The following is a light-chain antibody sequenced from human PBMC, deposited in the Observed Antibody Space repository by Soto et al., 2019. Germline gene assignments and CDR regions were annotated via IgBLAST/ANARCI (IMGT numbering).Light chain of an antibody. V-gene: IGLV2-14*01. Sequence: QSALTQPASVSGSPGQSITISCTGTSSDIGTYNYVSWYQQHPGKAPKLMIYEVSDRPSGGSNRFSGSKSGNTASLTISELQAEDEADYSCTSYTSISPYVFGTGTKVTVL. CDR2: EVS. CDR1: SSDIGTYNY. CDR3: TSYTSISPYV. J-gene: IGLJ1*01.